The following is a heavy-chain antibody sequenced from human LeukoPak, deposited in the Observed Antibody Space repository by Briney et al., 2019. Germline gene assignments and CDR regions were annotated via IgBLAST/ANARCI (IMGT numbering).Heavy chain of an antibody. Sequence: TSETLSLTCTVSGGSISSHFWSWIRQPPGKGLEWIGNIYYSGNTDYNSSLESRVTISRDTPKNQFSLRLSSVTAADTAVYCCARSISEAATAWFDPWGQGTLVTVSS. CDR3: ARSISEAATAWFDP. J-gene: IGHJ5*02. V-gene: IGHV4-59*11. CDR1: GGSISSHF. CDR2: IYYSGNT. D-gene: IGHD6-19*01.